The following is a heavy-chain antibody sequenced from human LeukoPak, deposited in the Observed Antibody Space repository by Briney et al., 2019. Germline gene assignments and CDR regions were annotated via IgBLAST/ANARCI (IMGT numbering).Heavy chain of an antibody. D-gene: IGHD1-1*01. CDR3: ARDWAGLTSPNWYFDL. J-gene: IGHJ2*01. V-gene: IGHV4-30-2*01. CDR2: IYHSGST. Sequence: SETLSLTCTVSGGSISGGGYYWSWIRQPPGKGLEWIGYIYHSGSTYYNPSLKSRVTISVDRSKNQFSLKLSSVTAADTAVYYCARDWAGLTSPNWYFDLWGRGTLVTVSS. CDR1: GGSISGGGYY.